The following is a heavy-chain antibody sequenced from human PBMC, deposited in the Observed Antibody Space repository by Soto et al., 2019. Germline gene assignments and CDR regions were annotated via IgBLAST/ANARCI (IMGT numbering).Heavy chain of an antibody. Sequence: GGSLRLSCAASGFTFSNYWMNWVRQAPGKGLEWVANINQDGSEKYYVDSVKGRLTISRDNAQNSLYLQMNSLRAEDTAVYFCAGGSDWLIDSWGQGTLVTVSS. CDR1: GFTFSNYW. D-gene: IGHD6-19*01. J-gene: IGHJ4*02. V-gene: IGHV3-7*01. CDR3: AGGSDWLIDS. CDR2: INQDGSEK.